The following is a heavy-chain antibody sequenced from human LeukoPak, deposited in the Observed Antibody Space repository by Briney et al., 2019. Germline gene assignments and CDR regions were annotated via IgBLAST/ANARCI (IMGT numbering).Heavy chain of an antibody. V-gene: IGHV1-18*01. Sequence: RASVKVSCKASGYTFTSYGISWVRQAPGQGLEWMGWISAYNGNTNYAQKLQGRVTMTTDTSTSTAYMELRSLRSDDTAVYYCANSRHYYDSSGYYYLDFDYWGQGTLVTVSS. J-gene: IGHJ4*02. CDR2: ISAYNGNT. D-gene: IGHD3-22*01. CDR1: GYTFTSYG. CDR3: ANSRHYYDSSGYYYLDFDY.